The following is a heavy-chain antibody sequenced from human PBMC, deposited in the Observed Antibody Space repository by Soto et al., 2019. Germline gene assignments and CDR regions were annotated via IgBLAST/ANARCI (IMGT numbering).Heavy chain of an antibody. CDR2: INTDNGDT. D-gene: IGHD1-20*01. J-gene: IGHJ5*02. Sequence: GASVKVSCKASGYTFTSYNIQWVRQAPGQSLEWMGWINTDNGDTKYSQNFPDRVNITRDTSATTAYMELSRLRTEDTAVSFCERVGIKYVRWFDPWGQGSLVTVSS. V-gene: IGHV1-3*04. CDR1: GYTFTSYN. CDR3: ERVGIKYVRWFDP.